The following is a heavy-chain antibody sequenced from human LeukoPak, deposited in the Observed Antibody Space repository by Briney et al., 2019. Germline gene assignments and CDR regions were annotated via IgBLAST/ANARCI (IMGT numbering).Heavy chain of an antibody. CDR1: GGSISSGGYY. CDR2: IYHSGST. V-gene: IGHV4-30-2*01. CDR3: AGFYSSGWYYFDY. J-gene: IGHJ4*02. Sequence: SETLSLTCTVSGGSISSGGYYWSWIRQPPGRGLEWIGYIYHSGSTYYNPSLKSRVTISVDRSKNQFSLKLSSVTAADTAVYYWAGFYSSGWYYFDYWGQGTLVTVSS. D-gene: IGHD6-19*01.